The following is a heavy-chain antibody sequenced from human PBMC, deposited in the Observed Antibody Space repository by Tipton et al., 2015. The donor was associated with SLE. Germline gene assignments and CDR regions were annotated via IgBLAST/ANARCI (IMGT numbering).Heavy chain of an antibody. V-gene: IGHV4-38-2*02. CDR2: MYRSGST. D-gene: IGHD1-14*01. CDR1: AYSISSDYY. Sequence: LRLSCSVSAYSISSDYYWGWIRQPPGKGLEWIGTMYRSGSTYYNPSLQSRVTMSGDTSKNHFSLKLSSMTAADTAVYYCAGGWGNQVFDYWGQGTLVTVSS. J-gene: IGHJ4*02. CDR3: AGGWGNQVFDY.